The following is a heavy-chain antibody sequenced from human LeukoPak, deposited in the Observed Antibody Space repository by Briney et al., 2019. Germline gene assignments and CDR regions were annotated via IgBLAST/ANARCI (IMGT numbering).Heavy chain of an antibody. V-gene: IGHV1-2*02. J-gene: IGHJ4*02. CDR3: ARDFSMVRGAPRY. CDR1: GYTFTDYY. D-gene: IGHD3-10*01. Sequence: ASVKVSCKASGYTFTDYYMHWVRQAPGQGLEWMGWINPKSGGTNYAQKFQGRVTMTRDTSISTAYMELSRLRSDDTAVYYCARDFSMVRGAPRYWGQGTLVTVSS. CDR2: INPKSGGT.